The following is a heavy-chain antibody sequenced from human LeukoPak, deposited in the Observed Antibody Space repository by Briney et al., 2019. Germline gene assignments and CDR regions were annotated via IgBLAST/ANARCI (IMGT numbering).Heavy chain of an antibody. V-gene: IGHV1-69*13. CDR2: IIPIFGTA. J-gene: IGHJ5*02. Sequence: ASVKVSCKASGGTFSSYAISWVRQAPGQGLEWMGGIIPIFGTASYAQKFQGRVTITADESTSTAYMELSSLRSEDTAVYYCARVGGSTGYSSSWYHWFDPWGQGTLVTVSS. CDR1: GGTFSSYA. D-gene: IGHD6-13*01. CDR3: ARVGGSTGYSSSWYHWFDP.